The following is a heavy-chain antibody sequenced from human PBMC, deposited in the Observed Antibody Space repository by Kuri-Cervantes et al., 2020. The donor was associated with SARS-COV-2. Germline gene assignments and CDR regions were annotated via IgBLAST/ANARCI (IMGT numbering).Heavy chain of an antibody. J-gene: IGHJ4*02. CDR3: ARGSYDSSGYYFEDY. Sequence: ESLKISCTVPGGSISSYYWSWIRQPPGKGLEWMGYIHYSGTTTYSPSLKSRLTISVDTPKYQFSLKVTSVTAADTAVYYCARGSYDSSGYYFEDYWGQGTLVTVSS. V-gene: IGHV4-59*01. D-gene: IGHD3-22*01. CDR2: IHYSGTT. CDR1: GGSISSYY.